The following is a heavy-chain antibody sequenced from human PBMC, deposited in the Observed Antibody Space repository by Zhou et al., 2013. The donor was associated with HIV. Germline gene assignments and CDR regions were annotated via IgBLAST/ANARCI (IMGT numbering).Heavy chain of an antibody. V-gene: IGHV1-69*01. CDR2: IIPIFGTA. CDR1: GGTFSSYA. J-gene: IGHJ3*02. D-gene: IGHD3-22*01. CDR3: AILTMIVVVRYSRLDAFDI. Sequence: QVQLVQSGAEVKKPGASVKVSCKASGGTFSSYAISWVRQAPGQGLEWMGGIIPIFGTANYAQKFQGRVTITTDESTSTAYMELSSLRSEDTAVYYCAILTMIVVVRYSRLDAFDIWGQGTMVTVSS.